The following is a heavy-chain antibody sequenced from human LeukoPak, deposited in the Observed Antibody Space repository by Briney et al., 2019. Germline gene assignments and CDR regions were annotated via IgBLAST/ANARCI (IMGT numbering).Heavy chain of an antibody. J-gene: IGHJ4*02. D-gene: IGHD3-9*01. V-gene: IGHV4-59*01. CDR1: GGSISSYY. CDR3: ARDRLGNFDY. CDR2: IYYSGST. Sequence: SETLSLTCTVSGGSISSYYWSWIRQPPGKGLEWIGNIYYSGSTNYNPSLKSRVTISVDTSKNQFSLKLSSVTAADTAVYYCARDRLGNFDYWGQGTLVTVSS.